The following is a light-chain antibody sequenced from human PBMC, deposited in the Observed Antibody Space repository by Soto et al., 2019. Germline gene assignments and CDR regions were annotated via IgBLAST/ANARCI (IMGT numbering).Light chain of an antibody. V-gene: IGKV4-1*01. CDR2: WAS. Sequence: DIVMTQSPDSLAVSLGERATINCKSTQTVLYSANNRNYLTWYQQKPGQSPKLLIYWASTREVGVPDRFSGSGSGTDFTLTIISLQAEDVAVYYCQQYYAIPPTFGQGTKVEIK. CDR3: QQYYAIPPT. CDR1: QTVLYSANNRNY. J-gene: IGKJ1*01.